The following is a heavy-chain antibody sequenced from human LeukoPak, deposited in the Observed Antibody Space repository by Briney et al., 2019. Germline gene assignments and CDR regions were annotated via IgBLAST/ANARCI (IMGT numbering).Heavy chain of an antibody. CDR2: IWHDGSHK. CDR1: GCSFDTYA. V-gene: IGHV3-33*01. CDR3: AREIFGSGSDPDF. J-gene: IGHJ4*02. D-gene: IGHD3-10*01. Sequence: GGSLRLSCAASGCSFDTYAMHWVRQAPGQGLEGVALIWHDGSHKFYSNSVRGQFTISRDNSKNTVYLQMNNLRPDDTAVYYCAREIFGSGSDPDFWGQGTLVTVSS.